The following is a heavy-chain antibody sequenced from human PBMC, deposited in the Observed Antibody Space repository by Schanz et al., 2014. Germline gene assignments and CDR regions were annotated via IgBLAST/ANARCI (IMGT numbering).Heavy chain of an antibody. CDR3: ARENLNWEAFDI. D-gene: IGHD7-27*01. J-gene: IGHJ3*02. Sequence: VQLVESGGCLIQPGGSLRLSCAASGFTVSSNYMSWVRQAPGKGLEWLSYISRDGTTSYYADSVKGRFTISRDNAKNSLYLEMTSLRGEDTAVYYCARENLNWEAFDIWGQGTVVTVSS. V-gene: IGHV3-11*01. CDR1: GFTVSSNY. CDR2: ISRDGTTS.